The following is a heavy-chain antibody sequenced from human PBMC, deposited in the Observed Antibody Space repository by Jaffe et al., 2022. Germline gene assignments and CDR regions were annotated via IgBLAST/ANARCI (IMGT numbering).Heavy chain of an antibody. CDR1: GFTFSSYG. CDR3: AKDPEVLLWFGTSNDP. J-gene: IGHJ5*02. V-gene: IGHV3-30*02. CDR2: IRYDGSNK. Sequence: QVQLVESGGGVVQPGGSLRLSCAASGFTFSSYGMHWVRQAPGKGLEWVAFIRYDGSNKYYADSVKGRFTISRDNSKNTLYLQMNSLRAEDTAVYYCAKDPEVLLWFGTSNDPWGQGTLVTVSS. D-gene: IGHD3-10*01.